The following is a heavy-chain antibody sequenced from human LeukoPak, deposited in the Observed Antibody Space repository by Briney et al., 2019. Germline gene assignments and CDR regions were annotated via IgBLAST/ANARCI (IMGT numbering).Heavy chain of an antibody. J-gene: IGHJ4*02. CDR1: GLSFIYA. CDR2: IYENGGTT. Sequence: GGSLRLSCAASGLSFIYAMSWVRQAPEKGLEFVSGIYENGGTTYYADSVKGRFSISRDNSKNTLYLQMDSLRGEDTAVYYCAKDFRIGYSAHFDYWGQGALVTVSS. D-gene: IGHD2-21*01. CDR3: AKDFRIGYSAHFDY. V-gene: IGHV3-23*01.